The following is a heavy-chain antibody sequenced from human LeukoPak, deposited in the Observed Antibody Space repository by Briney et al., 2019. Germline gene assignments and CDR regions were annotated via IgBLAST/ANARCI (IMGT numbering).Heavy chain of an antibody. CDR2: IYYSGST. CDR1: GGSISSSSYY. D-gene: IGHD3-22*01. V-gene: IGHV4-39*01. CDR3: ARVFYDSSGYYAFDV. J-gene: IGHJ3*01. Sequence: SETLSLTCTVSGGSISSSSYYWGWIRQPPGKGLEWIGSIYYSGSTYYNPSLKSRVTISVDTSKNQFSLKLSSVTAADTAVYYCARVFYDSSGYYAFDVWGQGTMVTVSS.